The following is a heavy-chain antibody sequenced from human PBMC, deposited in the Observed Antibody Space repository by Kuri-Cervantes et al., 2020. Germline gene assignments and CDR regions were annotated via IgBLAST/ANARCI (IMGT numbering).Heavy chain of an antibody. V-gene: IGHV3-23*01. D-gene: IGHD6-19*01. CDR1: GFSFSTYA. CDR3: ARGKKLSVVAGETYYFDY. Sequence: GGSLRLSCAASGFSFSTYAMTWVRQTPGRGLEWVSGLSGSGGTTYYADSLKGRFTISRDNAKNSLYLQMNSLRAEDTAVYYCARGKKLSVVAGETYYFDYWGQGTLVTVSS. J-gene: IGHJ4*02. CDR2: LSGSGGTT.